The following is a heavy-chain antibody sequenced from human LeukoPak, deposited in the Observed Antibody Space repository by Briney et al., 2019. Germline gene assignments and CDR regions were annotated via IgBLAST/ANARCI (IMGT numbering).Heavy chain of an antibody. V-gene: IGHV3-23*01. J-gene: IGHJ4*02. CDR2: ISENGGTT. CDR3: AKDYGPKQLVFLDS. Sequence: PGLSLRLSCAASGFTFSSYALSWVRQAPGKGLKWVSAISENGGTTFYADSVKGRFTITRDNSKNTLFVQMNSLRGEDTAVYYYAKDYGPKQLVFLDSWGQGTLVTVSS. D-gene: IGHD6-13*01. CDR1: GFTFSSYA.